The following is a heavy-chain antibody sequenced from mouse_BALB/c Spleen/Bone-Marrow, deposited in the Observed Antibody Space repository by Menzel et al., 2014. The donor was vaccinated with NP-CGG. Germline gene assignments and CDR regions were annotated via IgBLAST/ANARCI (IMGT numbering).Heavy chain of an antibody. CDR2: INPSTGYT. D-gene: IGHD2-1*01. V-gene: IGHV1-7*01. CDR3: ASPYGNYDAMDY. CDR1: GYTFTSYW. Sequence: VQLVESGAELAKPGASVKMSCKASGYTFTSYWMHWVKQRPGQGLEWIGYINPSTGYTEYNQKFKDKATLTADKSSSTAYMKLSSLTSEDSAVYYCASPYGNYDAMDYWGQGTSVTVSS. J-gene: IGHJ4*01.